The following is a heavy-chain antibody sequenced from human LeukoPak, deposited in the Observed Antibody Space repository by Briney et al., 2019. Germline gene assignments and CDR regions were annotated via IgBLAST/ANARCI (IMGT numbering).Heavy chain of an antibody. CDR1: GFTFRDYS. CDR3: AKDSLADTDY. CDR2: IRHDGSIK. V-gene: IGHV3-30*02. Sequence: GGSLRLSCAASGFTFRDYSMTWVRQAPGKGLEWVAFIRHDGSIKNYADSVKGRSTISRDNSKNTLYLQMNSLRAEDTAVYYCAKDSLADTDYWGQGTLVTVSS. J-gene: IGHJ4*02. D-gene: IGHD3-16*01.